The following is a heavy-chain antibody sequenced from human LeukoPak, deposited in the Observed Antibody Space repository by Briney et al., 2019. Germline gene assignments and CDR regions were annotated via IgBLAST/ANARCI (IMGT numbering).Heavy chain of an antibody. CDR2: MNPNSGNT. J-gene: IGHJ5*02. D-gene: IGHD2-15*01. Sequence: ASVKVSCKASGYTFTSYDINWVRQATGQGLAWMGWMNPNSGNTGYAQKFQGRVTMTRNTSISTACMELSSLRSEDTAVYYCARGRVVVAATHWFDPWGQGTLVTVSS. CDR1: GYTFTSYD. CDR3: ARGRVVVAATHWFDP. V-gene: IGHV1-8*01.